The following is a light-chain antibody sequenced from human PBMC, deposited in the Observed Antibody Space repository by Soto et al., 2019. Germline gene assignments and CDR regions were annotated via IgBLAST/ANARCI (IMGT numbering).Light chain of an antibody. CDR2: DVF. CDR1: SSDVGGYNY. J-gene: IGLJ1*01. Sequence: QYALTQPASVSGSAGQSITISCTGTSSDVGGYNYVSWYQQHPGKAPKLIIYDVFNRPSGVSNHFSGSKSGNTASLTISGLQAEDEADYYCSSYTGSNTQVFGTGTKLTVL. CDR3: SSYTGSNTQV. V-gene: IGLV2-14*01.